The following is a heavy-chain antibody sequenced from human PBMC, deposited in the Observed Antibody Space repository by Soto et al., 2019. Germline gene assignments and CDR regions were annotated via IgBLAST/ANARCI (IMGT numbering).Heavy chain of an antibody. Sequence: EVQFVESGGGLVQPGGSLRLSCAVSGFSFSSAWMTWIRQAPGKGLERVAIMNEDGSERYYVDSVKGRFTISRDNAKNALFLQMNSLRVEDTAVYFCARDRAYRRFDYWGQGSLVTVSS. D-gene: IGHD4-4*01. V-gene: IGHV3-7*03. CDR2: MNEDGSER. CDR1: GFSFSSAW. J-gene: IGHJ4*02. CDR3: ARDRAYRRFDY.